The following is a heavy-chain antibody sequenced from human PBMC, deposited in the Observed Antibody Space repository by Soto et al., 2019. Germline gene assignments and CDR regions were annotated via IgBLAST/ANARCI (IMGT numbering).Heavy chain of an antibody. CDR3: VKVFLLIAVAGSVFDS. Sequence: PGGSLRLSCAASGFTFSSYAMSWVRQAPGKGLEWVSAISGSGGSTYYADSVKGRFTISRDNSKNTLYLQMNSLRAEDTAVYYCVKVFLLIAVAGSVFDSWGQGSLVPVSS. V-gene: IGHV3-23*01. J-gene: IGHJ4*02. CDR2: ISGSGGST. D-gene: IGHD6-19*01. CDR1: GFTFSSYA.